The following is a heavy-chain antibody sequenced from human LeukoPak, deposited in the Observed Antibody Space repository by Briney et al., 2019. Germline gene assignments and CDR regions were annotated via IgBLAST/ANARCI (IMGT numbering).Heavy chain of an antibody. Sequence: GASVKVSCKASGYTFTGYYMHWVRQAPGQGLEWMGWINPNSGGTNYAQKFQGRVTMTRDTSISTAYMELRSLRSDDTAVYYCARERSDFYYFDYWGQGTLVTVSS. CDR1: GYTFTGYY. D-gene: IGHD2/OR15-2a*01. V-gene: IGHV1-2*02. J-gene: IGHJ4*02. CDR3: ARERSDFYYFDY. CDR2: INPNSGGT.